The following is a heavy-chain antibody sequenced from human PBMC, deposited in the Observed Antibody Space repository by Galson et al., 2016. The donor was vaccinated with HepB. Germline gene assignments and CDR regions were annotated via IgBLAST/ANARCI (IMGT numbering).Heavy chain of an antibody. V-gene: IGHV4-39*01. CDR1: GGSISSSPYN. Sequence: SETLSLTCTVSGGSISSSPYNWDWIRQPPGKGLGWIGSIDSSGNTYYNPSPMSRVPISVNTSKNQFSLNLSSVRATDTAVYYCARHIAARAPFDYWGQGTLVTVSS. CDR3: ARHIAARAPFDY. CDR2: IDSSGNT. J-gene: IGHJ4*02. D-gene: IGHD6-6*01.